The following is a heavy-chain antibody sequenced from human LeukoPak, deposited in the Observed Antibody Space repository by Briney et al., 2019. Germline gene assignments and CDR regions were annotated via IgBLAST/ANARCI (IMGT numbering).Heavy chain of an antibody. CDR2: ISRSGEST. Sequence: GGSMRLSCAASGFTFSGFAMSWIRQAPGKGLEWVSSISRSGESTFYADSVRGRFTISRDNSKNTVSLQMESLRAEDTALYYCAKDYAVGSIDYWGQGTLVTVSS. J-gene: IGHJ4*02. D-gene: IGHD3-16*01. CDR1: GFTFSGFA. V-gene: IGHV3-23*01. CDR3: AKDYAVGSIDY.